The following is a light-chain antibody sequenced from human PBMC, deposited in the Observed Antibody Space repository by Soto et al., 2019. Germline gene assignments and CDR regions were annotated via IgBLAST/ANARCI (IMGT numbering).Light chain of an antibody. Sequence: QSVLTQPPSASGTPGQRVTLSCSGSTSNIGGNTVNWYQQFPGTAPKLLMFKNNQRPSGVPDRFSGSKSGTSASLAISGLQSEDEVDYYCAAWDDSLNAYVFGIGTKVTV. J-gene: IGLJ1*01. V-gene: IGLV1-44*01. CDR3: AAWDDSLNAYV. CDR2: KNN. CDR1: TSNIGGNT.